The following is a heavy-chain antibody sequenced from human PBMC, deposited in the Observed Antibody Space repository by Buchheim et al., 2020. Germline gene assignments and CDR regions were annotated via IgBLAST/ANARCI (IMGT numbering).Heavy chain of an antibody. CDR1: GFTFNNYA. Sequence: QVQLVESGGGVVQPGTSLRLSCAASGFTFNNYAMYWVRQAPGKGLEWVAVISYDGNNKYYADSVKGRFTVSRDNSMDTLYMQMNSLRAEDTAVYYCARSVITVVTGVFEYWGQGTL. CDR2: ISYDGNNK. CDR3: ARSVITVVTGVFEY. V-gene: IGHV3-30-3*01. J-gene: IGHJ4*02. D-gene: IGHD4-23*01.